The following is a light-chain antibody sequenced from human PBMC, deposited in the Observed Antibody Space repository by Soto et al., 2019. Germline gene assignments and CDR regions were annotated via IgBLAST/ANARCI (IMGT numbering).Light chain of an antibody. CDR3: QQYGRSPLV. Sequence: EIVLTQSPGTLSLSPGQRATLSCRASQTVRSDYVAWYQKKPGQAPKLLIYAASTRATGIPDMFTGSGSGTVFTLSISRLEPEDFAVYYCQQYGRSPLVFCQGTKVESK. J-gene: IGKJ1*01. V-gene: IGKV3-20*01. CDR2: AAS. CDR1: QTVRSDY.